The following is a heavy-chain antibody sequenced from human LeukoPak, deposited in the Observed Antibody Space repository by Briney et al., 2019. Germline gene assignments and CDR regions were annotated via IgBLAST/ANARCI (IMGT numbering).Heavy chain of an antibody. CDR3: ASHLYYGSESSAY. Sequence: ASVKVSCKASGYTFTGYYMHWVRQAPGQGLEWMGLINPNSGGTNYAQKFQGSVTVTRDTSISTAYMELSRLTYDDTAVYYCASHLYYGSESSAYWGQGTLVTVSS. J-gene: IGHJ4*02. CDR2: INPNSGGT. D-gene: IGHD3-10*01. CDR1: GYTFTGYY. V-gene: IGHV1-2*02.